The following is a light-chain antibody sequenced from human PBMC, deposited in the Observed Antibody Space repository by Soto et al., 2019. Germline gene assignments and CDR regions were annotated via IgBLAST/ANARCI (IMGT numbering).Light chain of an antibody. J-gene: IGKJ5*01. CDR3: QQSFGVPIT. V-gene: IGKV1-39*01. CDR2: GAS. Sequence: DIQLTQSPSSLSASVEDRVTITCRASQSISTYLNWYQQKPGKAPKLLIFGASTLQSGVPSRFSGSGSGTDFNFTITSLQPEDFATYYCQQSFGVPITFGQGTRLEIK. CDR1: QSISTY.